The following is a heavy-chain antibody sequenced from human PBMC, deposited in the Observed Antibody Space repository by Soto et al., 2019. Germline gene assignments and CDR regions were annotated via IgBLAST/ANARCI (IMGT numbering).Heavy chain of an antibody. J-gene: IGHJ6*02. CDR1: GGTFGSYA. CDR2: IIPIFGTA. Sequence: QVQLVQSGAEVKKPGSSVKVSCKASGGTFGSYAISWVRQAPGQGLEWMGGIIPIFGTANYAQKFQGRVTITADESTSTAYMELSSPRSEDTAVYYCATVDTAMLTVYSYGMDVWGQGTTVTVSS. CDR3: ATVDTAMLTVYSYGMDV. V-gene: IGHV1-69*12. D-gene: IGHD5-18*01.